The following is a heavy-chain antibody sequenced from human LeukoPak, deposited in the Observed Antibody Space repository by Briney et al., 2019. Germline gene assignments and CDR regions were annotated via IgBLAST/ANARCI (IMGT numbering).Heavy chain of an antibody. J-gene: IGHJ6*03. CDR3: ARALGVAATPDYMDV. V-gene: IGHV4-34*01. CDR2: INHSGST. D-gene: IGHD2-15*01. Sequence: SETLSLTCAVYGGSFSGYHWSWIRQPPGKGLEWIGEINHSGSTNYNPSLKSRVTISVDTSKNQFSLKLSSVTAADTAVYYCARALGVAATPDYMDVWGKGTTVTVS. CDR1: GGSFSGYH.